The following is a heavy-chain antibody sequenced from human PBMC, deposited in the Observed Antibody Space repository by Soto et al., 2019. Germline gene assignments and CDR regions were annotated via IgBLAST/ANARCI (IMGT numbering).Heavy chain of an antibody. CDR1: GFIFSDHS. D-gene: IGHD3-10*01. CDR2: SRNKANSYTT. J-gene: IGHJ4*02. CDR3: ARYGLGN. V-gene: IGHV3-72*01. Sequence: PGCSLRLSCAASGFIFSDHSMDWVRQTPGKGLEWVGRSRNKANSYTTEYAASVKGRFTISRDDSKNLLYLQMNSLRTEDTAVYYCARYGLGNWGQGTLVTVSS.